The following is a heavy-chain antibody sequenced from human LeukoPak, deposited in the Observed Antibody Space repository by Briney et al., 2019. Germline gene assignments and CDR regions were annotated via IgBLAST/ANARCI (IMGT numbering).Heavy chain of an antibody. Sequence: SETLSLTCAVYGGSFSGYYWNWIRRAPGKGLEWIGEINHSGSTRYNPSLKSRLTMSVDTSRNQFSLKLSSVTAADTAVYYCARPSSGSYPFDYWGQGTLVTVSS. D-gene: IGHD3-10*01. CDR1: GGSFSGYY. J-gene: IGHJ4*02. CDR3: ARPSSGSYPFDY. CDR2: INHSGST. V-gene: IGHV4-34*01.